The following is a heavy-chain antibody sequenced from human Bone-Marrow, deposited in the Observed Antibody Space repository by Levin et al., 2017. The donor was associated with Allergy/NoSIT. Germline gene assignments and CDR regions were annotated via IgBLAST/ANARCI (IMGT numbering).Heavy chain of an antibody. CDR3: AKAGTGGDYLGFDP. Sequence: AGGSLRLSCAASGFTFSSYAMSWVRQAPGKGLEWVSAISGSGGSTYYADSVKGRFTISRDNSKNTLYLQMNSLRAEDTAVYYCAKAGTGGDYLGFDPWGQGTLVTVSS. CDR2: ISGSGGST. V-gene: IGHV3-23*01. J-gene: IGHJ5*02. D-gene: IGHD4-17*01. CDR1: GFTFSSYA.